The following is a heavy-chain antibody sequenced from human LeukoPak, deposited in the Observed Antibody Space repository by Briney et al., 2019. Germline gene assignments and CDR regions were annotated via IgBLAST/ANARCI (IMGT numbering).Heavy chain of an antibody. J-gene: IGHJ4*02. CDR2: INWNGGST. D-gene: IGHD3-22*01. V-gene: IGHV3-20*04. CDR1: GFTFDDYG. CDR3: ARDRTYYYDSSGFL. Sequence: PGGSLRLSCAASGFTFDDYGMSWVRQAPGKGLEWVSGINWNGGSTGYADSVKGRFTISRDNAKNSLYLQMNSLRAEDTAVYYCARDRTYYYDSSGFLWGQGTLVTVSS.